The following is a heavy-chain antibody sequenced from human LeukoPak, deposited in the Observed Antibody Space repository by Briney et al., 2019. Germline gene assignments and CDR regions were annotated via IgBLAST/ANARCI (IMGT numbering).Heavy chain of an antibody. CDR3: AKGKAGHYHSVNNEYYYYMDV. CDR1: RDYSTGFS. D-gene: IGHD5/OR15-5a*01. CDR2: IDYSSST. J-gene: IGHJ6*03. Sequence: KPSETLSLTCVVDRDYSTGFSWTWVRHAPRQGLEWIGEIDYSSSTKYSPSLQSRVTIEVDTSKTHISLSLTTVTAADTAVYFCAKGKAGHYHSVNNEYYYYMDVWGKGTTVVVS. V-gene: IGHV4-34*01.